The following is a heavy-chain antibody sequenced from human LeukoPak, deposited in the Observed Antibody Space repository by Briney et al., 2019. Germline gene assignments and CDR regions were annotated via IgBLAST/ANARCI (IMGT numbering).Heavy chain of an antibody. CDR2: IYYSGST. CDR1: GGSISSGDYY. CDR3: AISHDFGSDKFKFDY. D-gene: IGHD3-10*01. Sequence: SETLSLTCTVSGGSISSGDYYWSWIRQPTGKGLEWIRYIYYSGSTYYNPSLKSRVTISVDASKNQFSLKLSSVTAADTAVYYCAISHDFGSDKFKFDYWGQGSLVTVSS. J-gene: IGHJ4*02. V-gene: IGHV4-30-4*01.